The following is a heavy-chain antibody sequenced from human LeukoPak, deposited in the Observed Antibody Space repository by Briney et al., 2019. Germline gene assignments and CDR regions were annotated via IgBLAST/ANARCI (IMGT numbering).Heavy chain of an antibody. CDR1: GYTFTSYD. D-gene: IGHD3-9*01. V-gene: IGHV1-18*01. Sequence: ASVKVSCKASGYTFTSYDIGWVRQAPGQGLEWMGWISAYNDNTNYAQKLQGRVTMTRDTSISTAYMELSRLRSDDTAVYYCARSPHILTGENFDYWGQGTLVTVSS. J-gene: IGHJ4*02. CDR3: ARSPHILTGENFDY. CDR2: ISAYNDNT.